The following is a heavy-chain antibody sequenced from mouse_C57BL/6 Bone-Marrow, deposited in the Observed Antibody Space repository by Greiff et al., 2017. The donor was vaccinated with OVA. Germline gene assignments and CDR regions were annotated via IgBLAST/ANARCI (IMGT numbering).Heavy chain of an antibody. CDR2: ISDGGSYT. Sequence: EVHLVESGGGLVKPGGSLKLSCAASGFTFSSYAMSWVRQTPEKRLEWVATISDGGSYTYYPDNVKGRFTISRDNAKNNLYLQMSHLKSEDTAMYYCARDRLSPLYFDVWGTGTTVTVSS. CDR1: GFTFSSYA. CDR3: ARDRLSPLYFDV. J-gene: IGHJ1*03. V-gene: IGHV5-4*01. D-gene: IGHD3-3*01.